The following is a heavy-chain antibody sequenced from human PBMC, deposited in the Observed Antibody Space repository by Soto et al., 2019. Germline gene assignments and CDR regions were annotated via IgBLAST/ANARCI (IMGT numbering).Heavy chain of an antibody. J-gene: IGHJ6*03. V-gene: IGHV1-18*01. CDR3: ARDREVRGSPYYYYYYMDV. CDR1: GYTFTSYG. D-gene: IGHD3-10*01. CDR2: ISAYNGNT. Sequence: ASVKVSCKASGYTFTSYGISWVRQAPGQGLEWMGWISAYNGNTNYAQKLQGRVTMTTDTSTSTAYMELRSLRSDDTAVYYCARDREVRGSPYYYYYYMDVWGKGTTVTVSS.